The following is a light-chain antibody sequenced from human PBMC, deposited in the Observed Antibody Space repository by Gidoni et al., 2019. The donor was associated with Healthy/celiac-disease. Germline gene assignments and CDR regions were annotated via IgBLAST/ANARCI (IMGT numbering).Light chain of an antibody. Sequence: DIQMTQSPSTLSASVGDRVPITCRASQSINSWLAWYQKKPGKAPKLLIYKASSLESGVPSRFSGSGSGTEFTLTFSSLQPDDFATYYCQQYDSYSRTFGQGTKVEIK. J-gene: IGKJ1*01. V-gene: IGKV1-5*03. CDR2: KAS. CDR1: QSINSW. CDR3: QQYDSYSRT.